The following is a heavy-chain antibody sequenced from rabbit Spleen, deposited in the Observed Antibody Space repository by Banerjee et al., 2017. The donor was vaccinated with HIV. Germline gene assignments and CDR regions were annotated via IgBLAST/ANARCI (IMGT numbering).Heavy chain of an antibody. CDR3: ARDLAGAIGWNFYL. Sequence: QSLEESGGDLVKPGASLTLSCKASGFSISSSYWICWVRQAPGKGLEWIACIWGGSSDYIYYASWAKGRFTISKTSSTTVTLQMTSLAAADTATYFCARDLAGAIGWNFYLWGPGTLVTVS. CDR2: IWGGSSDYI. V-gene: IGHV1S40*01. D-gene: IGHD4-1*01. CDR1: GFSISSSYW. J-gene: IGHJ4*01.